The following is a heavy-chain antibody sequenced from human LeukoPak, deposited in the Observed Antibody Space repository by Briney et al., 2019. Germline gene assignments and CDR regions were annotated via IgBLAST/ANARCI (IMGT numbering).Heavy chain of an antibody. CDR2: ISTHNGDT. Sequence: ASVKVSCKASGYTFNTYGISWVRQAPGQGLEWMGWISTHNGDTNYVQSLQGRVTLTTDTSTSTAYMELMSLRSDDTAVYYCLRDAQRPRLTPDYWGQGTLVTVSS. V-gene: IGHV1-18*01. CDR3: LRDAQRPRLTPDY. CDR1: GYTFNTYG. J-gene: IGHJ4*02. D-gene: IGHD6-25*01.